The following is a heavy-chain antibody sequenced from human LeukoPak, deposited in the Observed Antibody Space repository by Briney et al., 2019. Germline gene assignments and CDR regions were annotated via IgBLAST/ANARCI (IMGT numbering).Heavy chain of an antibody. V-gene: IGHV1-2*02. D-gene: IGHD3-22*01. Sequence: ASVKVSCKASGYTFTGYYMRWVRQAPGQGLEWMGWINPNSGGTNYAQKFQGRVTMTRDTSISTAYMELSRLRSDDTAVYYCARIAYTYYYDSSGPRGAFDIWGQGTMVTVSS. J-gene: IGHJ3*02. CDR3: ARIAYTYYYDSSGPRGAFDI. CDR2: INPNSGGT. CDR1: GYTFTGYY.